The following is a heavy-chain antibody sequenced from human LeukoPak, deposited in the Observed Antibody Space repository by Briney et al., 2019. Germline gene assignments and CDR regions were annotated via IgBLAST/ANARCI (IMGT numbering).Heavy chain of an antibody. D-gene: IGHD3-22*01. CDR3: ARVPFDYYDSSGPFDY. CDR1: GFTFSSYW. CDR2: INSDGSST. J-gene: IGHJ4*02. Sequence: GGSLRLSCAASGFTFSSYWMHWVRQAPGKGLVWVSRINSDGSSTSYADSVKGRFTISRHNAKNTLYLQMNSLRAEDTAVYYCARVPFDYYDSSGPFDYWGQGTLVTVSS. V-gene: IGHV3-74*01.